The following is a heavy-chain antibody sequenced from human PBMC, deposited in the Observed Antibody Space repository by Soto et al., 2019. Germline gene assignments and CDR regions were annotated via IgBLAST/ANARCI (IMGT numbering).Heavy chain of an antibody. CDR3: ARDLPSYYYGSGSYIRGFEFDY. CDR2: ISSSSSTI. D-gene: IGHD3-10*01. Sequence: GGSLRLSCAASGFTFSSYSMNWVRQAPGKGLEWVSYISSSSSTIYYADSVKGRFTISRDNAKNSLYLQMNSLRAEDTAVYYCARDLPSYYYGSGSYIRGFEFDYWGQGTLVTVSS. J-gene: IGHJ4*02. V-gene: IGHV3-48*01. CDR1: GFTFSSYS.